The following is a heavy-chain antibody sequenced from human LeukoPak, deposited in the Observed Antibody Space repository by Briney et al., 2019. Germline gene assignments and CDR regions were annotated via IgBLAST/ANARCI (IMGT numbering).Heavy chain of an antibody. CDR3: ARTPYSTLDYYYYYMDV. D-gene: IGHD6-13*01. CDR2: MNPNSGNT. CDR1: GYTFTSYD. Sequence: GASVKVSCKASGYTFTSYDINWVRQATGQGLEWMGWMNPNSGNTGYAQKFQGRVTMTRNTSISTAYMELSSLRSEDTAVYYCARTPYSTLDYYYYYMDVWGKGTTVTVSS. V-gene: IGHV1-8*01. J-gene: IGHJ6*03.